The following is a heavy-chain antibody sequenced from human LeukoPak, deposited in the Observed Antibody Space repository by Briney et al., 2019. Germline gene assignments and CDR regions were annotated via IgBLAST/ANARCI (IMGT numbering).Heavy chain of an antibody. CDR1: GGSISSGGYY. CDR3: ARGVYDILTGSYDAFDI. D-gene: IGHD3-9*01. CDR2: IYYSGST. V-gene: IGHV4-31*03. J-gene: IGHJ3*02. Sequence: SETLSLTCTVSGGSISSGGYYWSWIRQHPGKGLEWIGYIYYSGSTYYNPSLKSRVTISVDTSKNQFSLKLSSVTATDTAAYYCARGVYDILTGSYDAFDIWGQGTMVTVSS.